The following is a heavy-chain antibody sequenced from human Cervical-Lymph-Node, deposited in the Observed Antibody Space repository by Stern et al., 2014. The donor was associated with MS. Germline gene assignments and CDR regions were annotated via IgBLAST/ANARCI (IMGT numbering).Heavy chain of an antibody. CDR1: GFTFSSSG. CDR2: IWYDGSNR. J-gene: IGHJ1*01. Sequence: VQLVQSGGGVVQPGRSLRLSCAASGFTFSSSGMHWVRQAPGKGLEWLAIIWYDGSNRYYADSVKGRFTISRDNSKNTLYLQMKSLRAEDTAVYYCAREGGNTAEYFQHWGQGTLVTVSS. V-gene: IGHV3-33*01. D-gene: IGHD4-23*01. CDR3: AREGGNTAEYFQH.